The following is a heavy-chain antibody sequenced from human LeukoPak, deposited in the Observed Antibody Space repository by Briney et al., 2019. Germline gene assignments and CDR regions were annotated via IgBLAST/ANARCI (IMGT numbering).Heavy chain of an antibody. J-gene: IGHJ6*02. Sequence: ASVKVSCKASGFAFTSYGISWVRQAPGQGLEWMGWISINNGHTNHAQKFQGRVTTTTDTSTSTAYMELRSLRSDDTAVYYCARGGSGWYSYYYGMDVWGQGTTVTVSS. CDR1: GFAFTSYG. CDR2: ISINNGHT. CDR3: ARGGSGWYSYYYGMDV. D-gene: IGHD6-19*01. V-gene: IGHV1-18*01.